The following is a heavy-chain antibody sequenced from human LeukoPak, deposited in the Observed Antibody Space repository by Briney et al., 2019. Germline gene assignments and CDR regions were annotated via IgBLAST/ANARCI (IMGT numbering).Heavy chain of an antibody. D-gene: IGHD6-19*01. V-gene: IGHV5-51*01. CDR1: GYPFASYW. Sequence: GESLKISCQGSGYPFASYWIGWVRQMPGKGLEWMGIIYPGDSETRYSPSFQGQVTISVDKSISTAYLQWRNLEASDTAMYYCARQSSGCFDHWGQGTLVTVS. J-gene: IGHJ4*02. CDR2: IYPGDSET. CDR3: ARQSSGCFDH.